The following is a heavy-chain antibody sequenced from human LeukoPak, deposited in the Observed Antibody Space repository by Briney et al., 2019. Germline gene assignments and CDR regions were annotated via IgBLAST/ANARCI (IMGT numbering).Heavy chain of an antibody. J-gene: IGHJ4*02. Sequence: GGSLRLSCAASGFTFSSYSMNWVRQAPGKGLEWVSSISSSSSYIYYADSVKGRFTISRDNAKNSLYLQMNSLRAEDTAVYYCARGSGNYYNRLDYWGQGTLVTVSS. CDR2: ISSSSSYI. V-gene: IGHV3-21*01. CDR1: GFTFSSYS. D-gene: IGHD3-10*01. CDR3: ARGSGNYYNRLDY.